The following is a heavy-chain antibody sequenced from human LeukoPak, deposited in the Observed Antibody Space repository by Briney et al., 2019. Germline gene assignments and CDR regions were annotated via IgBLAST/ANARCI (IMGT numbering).Heavy chain of an antibody. J-gene: IGHJ4*02. CDR3: ARRQTYFDY. Sequence: ETLSLTCTASGGTISPYFWSWIRQPPGKGLEWIGYIYYSGSTNYNPSLKSRVTISVDTSKNQFSLKLSSVTAADTAVYYCARRQTYFDYWGQGTLVTVSS. V-gene: IGHV4-59*08. CDR1: GGTISPYF. CDR2: IYYSGST.